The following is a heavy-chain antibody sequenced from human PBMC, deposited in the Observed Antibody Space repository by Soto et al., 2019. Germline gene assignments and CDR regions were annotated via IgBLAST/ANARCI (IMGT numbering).Heavy chain of an antibody. J-gene: IGHJ4*02. CDR1: GFSFASFA. CDR3: AKWSYLDY. D-gene: IGHD3-3*01. V-gene: IGHV3-23*01. CDR2: ISGSDGKT. Sequence: GGSLRLSCTTSGFSFASFAMTWVRQAPGKGLEWVATISGSDGKTYYADSVKGRFSISRDTSRNTLYLQMNSLRADDTPIHYCAKWSYLDYWGQGTRVTVYS.